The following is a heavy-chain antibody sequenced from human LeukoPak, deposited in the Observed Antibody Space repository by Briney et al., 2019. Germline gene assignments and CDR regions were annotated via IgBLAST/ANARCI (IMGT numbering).Heavy chain of an antibody. V-gene: IGHV4-31*03. CDR3: ARASRWGDLSLGY. CDR1: GGSISRGGLY. D-gene: IGHD3-16*02. Sequence: SETLSLICTVSGGSISRGGLYWSWIRQHPGKVLEWIGYIRDSGTTYYNPSLTSRVTISLGTSKNQFSLNLSCVTAADTAVYYCARASRWGDLSLGYWGQGTLVTVSS. J-gene: IGHJ4*02. CDR2: IRDSGTT.